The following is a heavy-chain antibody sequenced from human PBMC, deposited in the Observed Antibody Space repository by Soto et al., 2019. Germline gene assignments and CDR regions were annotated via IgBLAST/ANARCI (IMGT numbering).Heavy chain of an antibody. V-gene: IGHV1-2*02. D-gene: IGHD1-26*01. J-gene: IGHJ4*02. Sequence: ASVKVSCKTSGYNFCGCHMHWLRQSAGQGLEWMGGITPGNGDTNYAQPFQGRVTLTRDTSIDTAYMDLSGLKSDDTAVYYCARERIAGPFDNWGQGTLVTVSS. CDR3: ARERIAGPFDN. CDR2: ITPGNGDT. CDR1: GYNFCGCH.